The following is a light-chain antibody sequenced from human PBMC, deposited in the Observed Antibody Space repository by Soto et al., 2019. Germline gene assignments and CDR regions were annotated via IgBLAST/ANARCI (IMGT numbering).Light chain of an antibody. CDR1: QSISTW. J-gene: IGKJ1*01. Sequence: DIQMTQSPSTLSASVGDRVTITCRASQSISTWLAWYQQRPGKAPKLLIYDASSLESGVPSRFSGSGSRTEVTLTISSLQPDDFATYYCQQYNSYSRTFGQGTKVEIK. CDR2: DAS. V-gene: IGKV1-5*01. CDR3: QQYNSYSRT.